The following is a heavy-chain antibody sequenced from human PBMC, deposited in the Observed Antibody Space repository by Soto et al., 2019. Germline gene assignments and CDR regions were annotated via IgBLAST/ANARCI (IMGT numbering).Heavy chain of an antibody. Sequence: SETLSLTCAVYGGSFSGYYWSWIRQPPGKGLEWIGEINHSGSTNYNPSLKSRVTISVDTSRNQFSLKLSSVTAADTAVYYCARGWVVTPRYYYYYYGMDVWGQGTTVTVSS. V-gene: IGHV4-34*01. CDR3: ARGWVVTPRYYYYYYGMDV. D-gene: IGHD2-15*01. CDR2: INHSGST. CDR1: GGSFSGYY. J-gene: IGHJ6*02.